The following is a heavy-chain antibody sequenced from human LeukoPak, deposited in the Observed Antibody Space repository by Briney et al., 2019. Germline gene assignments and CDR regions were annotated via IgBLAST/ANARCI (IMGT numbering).Heavy chain of an antibody. CDR1: GYTFTGYY. V-gene: IGHV1-2*02. CDR3: AREDGDDIFDY. D-gene: IGHD3-10*01. CDR2: INPNSGYT. Sequence: ASVKVSCKASGYTFTGYYMHWLRQAPGQGPEWMGWINPNSGYTYFARKFQDRVSMTRDTSINTAYMELSRLTSDDSAVYFCAREDGDDIFDYWGPGTLVTVSS. J-gene: IGHJ4*02.